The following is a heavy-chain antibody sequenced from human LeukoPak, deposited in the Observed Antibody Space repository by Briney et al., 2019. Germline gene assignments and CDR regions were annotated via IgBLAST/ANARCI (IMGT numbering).Heavy chain of an antibody. D-gene: IGHD3-3*01. CDR3: ARDYRFDYDFWSGYEIDY. CDR1: GGTFSSYA. V-gene: IGHV1-69*13. J-gene: IGHJ4*02. Sequence: SVKVSCKASGGTFSSYAISWVRQAPGQGLEWMGGIIPIFGTANYAQKFQGRVTITADESTSTAYMELSSLRFEDTAVYYCARDYRFDYDFWSGYEIDYWGQGTLVTVSS. CDR2: IIPIFGTA.